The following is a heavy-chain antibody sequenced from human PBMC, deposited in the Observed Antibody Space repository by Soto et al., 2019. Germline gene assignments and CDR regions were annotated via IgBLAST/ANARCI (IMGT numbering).Heavy chain of an antibody. V-gene: IGHV4-34*01. Sequence: SETLSLTCAVYGGSFSGYYWSWIRQPPGKGLEWIGEINHSGSTNYNPSLKSRVTISVDTSKNQFSLKLSSVTAADTAVYYCARGIWLRSSFDYWGQGTLVTV. CDR2: INHSGST. D-gene: IGHD5-12*01. CDR3: ARGIWLRSSFDY. CDR1: GGSFSGYY. J-gene: IGHJ4*02.